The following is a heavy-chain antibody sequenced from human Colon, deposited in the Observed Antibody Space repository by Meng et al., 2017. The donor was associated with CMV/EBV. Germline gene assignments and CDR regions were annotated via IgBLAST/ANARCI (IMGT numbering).Heavy chain of an antibody. V-gene: IGHV5-51*01. CDR1: GYPFNTYW. J-gene: IGHJ6*02. D-gene: IGHD3-3*01. Sequence: GESLKISCEASGYPFNTYWIGWVRQMPGKGLEWMGLIYPAYSDTRYSPSFQGQVTISADKSISTAYLQWSSLKASDTAIYYCARGGVVNGLDVWGQGTSVTVSS. CDR3: ARGGVVNGLDV. CDR2: IYPAYSDT.